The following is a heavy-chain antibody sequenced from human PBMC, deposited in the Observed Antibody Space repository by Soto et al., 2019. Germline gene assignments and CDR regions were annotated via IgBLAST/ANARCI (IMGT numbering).Heavy chain of an antibody. V-gene: IGHV3-30*18. CDR2: ISYDGSNK. CDR3: AKDGYCSSTSCYADGNYYYYGMDV. CDR1: GFTFSSYG. Sequence: PGGSLRLSCAASGFTFSSYGMHWVRQAPGKGLEWVAVISYDGSNKYYADSVKGRFTISRDNSKNTPYLQMNSLRAEDTAVYYCAKDGYCSSTSCYADGNYYYYGMDVWGQGTTVTVSS. J-gene: IGHJ6*02. D-gene: IGHD2-2*03.